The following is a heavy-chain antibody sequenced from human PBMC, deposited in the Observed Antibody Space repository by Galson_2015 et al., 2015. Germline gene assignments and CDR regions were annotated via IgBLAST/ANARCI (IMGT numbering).Heavy chain of an antibody. CDR2: ITPMFGTA. D-gene: IGHD2-2*01. CDR3: ARASQECNRASCPSDC. V-gene: IGHV1-69*06. J-gene: IGHJ5*01. CDR1: GGNFNTYA. Sequence: SVKVSCKASGGNFNTYAISRVRQAPGQGLEWMGGITPMFGTANYAQKFRGRVTITADKSTSTAYMEVSSLRSEDTAVYYCARASQECNRASCPSDCSGHGSLITVSS.